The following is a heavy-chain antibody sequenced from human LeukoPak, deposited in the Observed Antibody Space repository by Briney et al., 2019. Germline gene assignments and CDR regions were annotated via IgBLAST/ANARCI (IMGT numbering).Heavy chain of an antibody. V-gene: IGHV3-20*04. CDR3: AKDLSSWYYYYMDV. CDR1: EFSVGSNY. D-gene: IGHD6-13*01. J-gene: IGHJ6*03. CDR2: INWNGGST. Sequence: GGSLRLSCAASEFSVGSNYMTWVRQAPGKGLEWVSGINWNGGSTGYADSVKGRFSISRDNSKNTLYLQMNSLRAEDTAVYYCAKDLSSWYYYYMDVWGEGTTVTVSS.